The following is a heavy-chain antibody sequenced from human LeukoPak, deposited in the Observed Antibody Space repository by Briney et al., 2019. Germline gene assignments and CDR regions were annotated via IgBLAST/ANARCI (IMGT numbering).Heavy chain of an antibody. CDR2: ISGTSLTI. CDR1: GFTFSRYS. CDR3: AKRAGEDSSSDYYSLMDA. Sequence: GGSLRLSCVASGFTFSRYSIRWVRQAPGKGLEWVSAISGTSLTIYYADSVKGRFTISRDNSKTTLYLQMDSLRVEETAVYYCAKRAGEDSSSDYYSLMDAWGKGPPVTVSS. J-gene: IGHJ6*03. V-gene: IGHV3-23*01. D-gene: IGHD6-6*01.